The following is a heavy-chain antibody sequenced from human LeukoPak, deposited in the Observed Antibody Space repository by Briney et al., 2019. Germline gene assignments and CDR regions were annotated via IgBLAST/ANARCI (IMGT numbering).Heavy chain of an antibody. CDR3: VRHRREWLSHPFDY. CDR1: GGSISSTSYY. V-gene: IGHV4-39*01. Sequence: SETLSLTCSVSGGSISSTSYYWGWIRQPPGKGLEWIGDIFYSGSIHYNPSLKSRVIISVDMSKNQFSLKLSSVTAADTAVYYCVRHRREWLSHPFDYWGQGTLVTVSS. J-gene: IGHJ4*02. D-gene: IGHD3-3*01. CDR2: IFYSGSI.